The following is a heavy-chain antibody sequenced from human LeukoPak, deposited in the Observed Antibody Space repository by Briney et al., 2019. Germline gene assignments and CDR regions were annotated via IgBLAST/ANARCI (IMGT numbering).Heavy chain of an antibody. CDR3: AREFGEDY. D-gene: IGHD3-16*01. Sequence: GGSLRLSCAASGFILNIYSMNWVRQAPGKGLEWVSSISTSSNYADSVKGRFTISRDNSKNTLYLQMNSLRAEDTAVYYCAREFGEDYWGQGTLVTVSS. CDR1: GFILNIYS. V-gene: IGHV3-21*01. CDR2: ISTSS. J-gene: IGHJ4*02.